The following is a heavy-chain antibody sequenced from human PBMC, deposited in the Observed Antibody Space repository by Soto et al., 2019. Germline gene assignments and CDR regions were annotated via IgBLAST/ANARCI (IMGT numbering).Heavy chain of an antibody. CDR3: ASAWVVVTAPDY. D-gene: IGHD2-21*02. Sequence: QVQLVQSGAEEKKPGASVKVSCKASGYTFTSYAMHWVRQAPGQRLEWMGWINAGNGNTKYSQKFQGRVTITRDTSASTAYMELSSLRSEETAVYYCASAWVVVTAPDYWGQGTLVTVSS. J-gene: IGHJ4*02. CDR1: GYTFTSYA. V-gene: IGHV1-3*05. CDR2: INAGNGNT.